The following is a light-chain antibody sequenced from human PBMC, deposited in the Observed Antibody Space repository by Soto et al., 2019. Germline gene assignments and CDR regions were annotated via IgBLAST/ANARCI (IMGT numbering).Light chain of an antibody. CDR3: QQYDTYPYT. Sequence: DIQMTQSPSTLSASVADRVTITCRASQSISHWLAWYQQKPGKVPKLLIYKASTLQSGVPSRFSGSGSGTEFTLTITSLQPDDFATYYCQQYDTYPYTFGQGTKLEIK. CDR1: QSISHW. J-gene: IGKJ2*01. V-gene: IGKV1-5*03. CDR2: KAS.